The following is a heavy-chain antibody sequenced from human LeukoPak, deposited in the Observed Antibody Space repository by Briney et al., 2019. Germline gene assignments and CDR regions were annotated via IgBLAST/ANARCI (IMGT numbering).Heavy chain of an antibody. Sequence: PGGSLRLSCAASGFTFDDYAMHWVRQAPGKGLEWVSGISWNSGSIGYADSVKGRFTISRDNAKNSLYLQMNSLRAEDTAVYYCARDIVVVPAAPGYWGQGTLVTVSS. D-gene: IGHD2-2*01. CDR2: ISWNSGSI. CDR1: GFTFDDYA. J-gene: IGHJ4*02. V-gene: IGHV3-9*01. CDR3: ARDIVVVPAAPGY.